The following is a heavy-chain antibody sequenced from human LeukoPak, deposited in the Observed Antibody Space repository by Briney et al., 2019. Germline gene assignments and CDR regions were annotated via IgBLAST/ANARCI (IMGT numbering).Heavy chain of an antibody. V-gene: IGHV4-59*01. Sequence: SETLSLTCTVSGGSISTYYWNWIRQPPGKGLEWIGYVYYSGSTNYNPSLKSRVTISVDTSKNQFSLKLSSVTAADTAVYYCAIHPDCGGDCHFDYWGQGTLVTVSS. CDR2: VYYSGST. CDR3: AIHPDCGGDCHFDY. CDR1: GGSISTYY. J-gene: IGHJ4*02. D-gene: IGHD2-21*02.